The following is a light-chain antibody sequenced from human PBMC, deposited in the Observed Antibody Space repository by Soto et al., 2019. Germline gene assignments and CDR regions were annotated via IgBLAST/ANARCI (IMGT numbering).Light chain of an antibody. CDR1: QSVSRSY. CDR3: QQYGSSSYT. CDR2: GAS. J-gene: IGKJ2*01. V-gene: IGKV3-20*01. Sequence: EIVLTQSPGTLSLSPGERATLSCRASQSVSRSYLAWYQQKPGQAPRLLIYGASSRATGIPDRFSGSGSGTDFTLTISRLEPEDFAVYDCQQYGSSSYTFGQGTKLEIK.